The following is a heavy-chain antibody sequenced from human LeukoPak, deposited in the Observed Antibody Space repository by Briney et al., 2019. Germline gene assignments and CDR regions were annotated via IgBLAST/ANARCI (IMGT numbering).Heavy chain of an antibody. Sequence: GGSLRLSCAASGFTFSSYEMNWVRQAPGKGLEWVSYISSSGSTIYYADSVKGRFTISRDNAKNSLYLQMNSLRAEDMALYYCAKGRGSSWLNWFDPWGQGTLVTVSS. D-gene: IGHD6-13*01. CDR1: GFTFSSYE. CDR2: ISSSGSTI. CDR3: AKGRGSSWLNWFDP. V-gene: IGHV3-48*03. J-gene: IGHJ5*02.